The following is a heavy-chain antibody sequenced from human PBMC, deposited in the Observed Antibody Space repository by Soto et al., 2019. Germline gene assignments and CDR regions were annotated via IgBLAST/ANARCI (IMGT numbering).Heavy chain of an antibody. Sequence: QITLKESGPTLVKPTQTLTLTCTFSGFSLSTSGVGVGWIRQPPGKALEWLALIYRDDDKRYSPSLKSRLTLTKDSPKNQVVLTTNNMDPVDTATYYCAHTYYYDSSGYYYYYYGMDVWGQGTTVTVSS. CDR3: AHTYYYDSSGYYYYYYGMDV. D-gene: IGHD3-22*01. CDR1: GFSLSTSGVG. J-gene: IGHJ6*02. V-gene: IGHV2-5*02. CDR2: IYRDDDK.